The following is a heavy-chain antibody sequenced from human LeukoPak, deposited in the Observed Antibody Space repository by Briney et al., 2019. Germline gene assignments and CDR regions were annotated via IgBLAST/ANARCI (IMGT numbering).Heavy chain of an antibody. J-gene: IGHJ4*02. CDR2: ISGDGSST. V-gene: IGHV3-74*01. CDR1: GFTFSNHW. D-gene: IGHD1-7*01. Sequence: GGSLRLSCAASGFTFSNHWMHWVRQAPGKGLVWVSRISGDGSSTRYADSVKGRFTISRDNAKNTLFLQMNSLRAEDAAVYYCARDNNWNYPDYWGQGTLVTVSS. CDR3: ARDNNWNYPDY.